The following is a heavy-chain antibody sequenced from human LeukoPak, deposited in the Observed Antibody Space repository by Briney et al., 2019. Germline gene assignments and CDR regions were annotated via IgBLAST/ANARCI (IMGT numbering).Heavy chain of an antibody. CDR1: GGSISSYY. CDR2: IYCGGST. V-gene: IGHV4-59*01. CDR3: ARGDYYYYMDV. J-gene: IGHJ6*03. Sequence: SETLSLTCTVSGGSISSYYWSWIRQPPGQGLEWIGYIYCGGSTNYNPHLKSRVTISVDTSKNQFSLKLSSVTAADTAVYYCARGDYYYYMDVWGKGNTVT.